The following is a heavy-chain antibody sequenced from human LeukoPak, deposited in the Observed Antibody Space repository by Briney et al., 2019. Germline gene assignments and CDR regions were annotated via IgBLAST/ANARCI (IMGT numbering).Heavy chain of an antibody. V-gene: IGHV3-30*18. CDR1: GFIFSSYG. Sequence: GGSLRLSCAASGFIFSSYGMHWVRQAPGKGLEWVAVISYDGSNKYYADSVKGRFTISRDNSKNTLYLQMNSLRAEDTAVYYCAKASPGFYYDSSGHIGYWGQGTLVTVSS. J-gene: IGHJ4*02. D-gene: IGHD3-22*01. CDR2: ISYDGSNK. CDR3: AKASPGFYYDSSGHIGY.